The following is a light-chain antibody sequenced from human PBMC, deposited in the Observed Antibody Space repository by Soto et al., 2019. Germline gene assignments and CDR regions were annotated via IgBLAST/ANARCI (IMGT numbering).Light chain of an antibody. CDR1: QSVSSSY. Sequence: EIVLTQSPGTLSLSPGERATLSFRASQSVSSSYLACYQQKPGQAPSLLIYGASGRSNGIPDRFSGSGSGTVFTLTISRMQQEDFAVYYYQQYDSSPIFTFGPGTKVDI. V-gene: IGKV3-20*01. J-gene: IGKJ3*01. CDR2: GAS. CDR3: QQYDSSPIFT.